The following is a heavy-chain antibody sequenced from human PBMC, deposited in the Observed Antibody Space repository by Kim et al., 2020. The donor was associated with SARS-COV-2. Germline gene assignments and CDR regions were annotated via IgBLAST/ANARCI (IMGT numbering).Heavy chain of an antibody. Sequence: SETLSLTCSVSGVSVSSGSYYWTWIRQSPGRGLEWVGYIYYNGATKYNPSLKSRVTISADTSKNQFSLKLSSVTAADRAVYYCARLEVGLDYWGPGILVT. CDR3: ARLEVGLDY. CDR2: IYYNGAT. CDR1: GVSVSSGSYY. V-gene: IGHV4-61*01. D-gene: IGHD2-15*01. J-gene: IGHJ4*02.